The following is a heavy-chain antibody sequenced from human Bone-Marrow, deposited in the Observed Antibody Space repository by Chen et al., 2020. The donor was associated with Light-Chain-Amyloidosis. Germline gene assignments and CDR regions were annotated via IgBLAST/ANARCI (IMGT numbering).Heavy chain of an antibody. Sequence: QVQLVQSGADVKKPGSSVKVSCKASGDSLKNFAISWVRRAPGEGLEWMGGIIPVFGTADYAQRFQGRVTINADESTNTVYLELRRLRPEDTGMYFFARDPYLRGRGRFDTWGQGTLVTVSS. V-gene: IGHV1-69*01. CDR2: IIPVFGTA. CDR1: GDSLKNFA. CDR3: ARDPYLRGRGRFDT. D-gene: IGHD3-16*01. J-gene: IGHJ5*02.